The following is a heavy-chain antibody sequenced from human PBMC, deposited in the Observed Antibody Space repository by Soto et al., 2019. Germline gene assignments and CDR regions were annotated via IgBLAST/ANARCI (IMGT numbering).Heavy chain of an antibody. J-gene: IGHJ4*02. D-gene: IGHD2-2*01. Sequence: QVQLVQSGAEGKKPGASVKVSCKASGYTFTSYDINWVRQATGQGLEWMGWMNPNRGNTGYAQKFQGRVTMTRNTSISTAYMELSSLRSEDTAVYYCARARGYCSSTSCYEIDYWGQGTLVTVSS. CDR2: MNPNRGNT. V-gene: IGHV1-8*01. CDR3: ARARGYCSSTSCYEIDY. CDR1: GYTFTSYD.